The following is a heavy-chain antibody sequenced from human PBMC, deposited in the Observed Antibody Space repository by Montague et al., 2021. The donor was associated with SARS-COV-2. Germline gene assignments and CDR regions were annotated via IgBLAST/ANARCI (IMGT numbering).Heavy chain of an antibody. V-gene: IGHV4-34*11. CDR1: GGSFSDYY. CDR2: IYYSGST. CDR3: ARDLAGYYGSGRYGGMDV. D-gene: IGHD3-10*01. J-gene: IGHJ6*02. Sequence: SETLSLTCAVYGGSFSDYYWTWIRQPPGKGLEWIGSIYYSGSTYYNPSLKSRVTRTVDTSKNQFSLKLSSVTAADTAVYYCARDLAGYYGSGRYGGMDVWGQGTTVTVSS.